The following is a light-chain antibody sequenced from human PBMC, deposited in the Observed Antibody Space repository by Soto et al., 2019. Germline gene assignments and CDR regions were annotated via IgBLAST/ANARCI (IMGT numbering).Light chain of an antibody. Sequence: QSALTQPPSASGSPGQSVTLSCTGTSSDVGGYNYVSWYQQHPGKAPKLMIYEVSKRPSGVPDRFSGSKSGNTASLTVSGVQAEDEDDYYCSSYAGSNNLFGGGTKLTVL. CDR1: SSDVGGYNY. CDR2: EVS. J-gene: IGLJ2*01. V-gene: IGLV2-8*01. CDR3: SSYAGSNNL.